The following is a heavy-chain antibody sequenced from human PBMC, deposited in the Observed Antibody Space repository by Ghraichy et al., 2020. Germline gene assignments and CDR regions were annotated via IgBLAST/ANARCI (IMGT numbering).Heavy chain of an antibody. CDR1: GFTFSSYA. CDR2: ISSNGGST. D-gene: IGHD3-22*01. V-gene: IGHV3-64*01. CDR3: AREGYYYDSSGQKYYYGMDV. Sequence: GGSLRLSCAASGFTFSSYAMHWVRQAPGKGLEYVSAISSNGGSTYYANSVKGRFTISRDNSKNTLYLQMGSLRAEDMAVYYCAREGYYYDSSGQKYYYGMDVGAKGPRSPSP. J-gene: IGHJ6*02.